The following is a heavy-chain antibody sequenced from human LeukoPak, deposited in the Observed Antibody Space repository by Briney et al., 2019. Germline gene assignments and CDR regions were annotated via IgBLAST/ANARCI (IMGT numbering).Heavy chain of an antibody. CDR3: ARDLEGSGYGMDV. V-gene: IGHV4-34*01. CDR1: GGSFSGYY. D-gene: IGHD6-19*01. Sequence: SETLSLTCAVYGGSFSGYYWSWIRQPPGKGLEWIGEINHSGSTNYNPSLKSRVTISVDTSKNQFSLKLSSVTAADTAVYYCARDLEGSGYGMDVWGQGTTVTVSS. J-gene: IGHJ6*02. CDR2: INHSGST.